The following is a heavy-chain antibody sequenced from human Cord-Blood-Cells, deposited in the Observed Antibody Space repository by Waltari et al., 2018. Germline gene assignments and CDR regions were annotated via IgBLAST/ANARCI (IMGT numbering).Heavy chain of an antibody. Sequence: EVQLVESGGGLVQPGGSLRLSCAASGFTFSSYSMNWVRQAPGKGLEWVSYISSSSSTIYYADSVKGRFTISRDNAKNSLYLQMNSLRDEDTAVYYCARGEDSGSYYYFDYWGQGTLVTVSS. V-gene: IGHV3-48*02. CDR1: GFTFSSYS. CDR3: ARGEDSGSYYYFDY. J-gene: IGHJ4*02. CDR2: ISSSSSTI. D-gene: IGHD1-26*01.